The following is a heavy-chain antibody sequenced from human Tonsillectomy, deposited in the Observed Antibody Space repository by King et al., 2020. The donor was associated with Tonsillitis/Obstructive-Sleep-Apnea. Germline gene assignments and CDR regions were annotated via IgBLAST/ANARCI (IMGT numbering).Heavy chain of an antibody. CDR3: AHSRAYSITIFGLVIMRVWYFDL. Sequence: TLKESGPTLVKPTQTLTLTCTFSGFSLSTSGVGVGWIRQPPGKALEWLALIYWDDDKRYSPSLKSRLTITKDTSKNQVVLTMTNMDPVDTATYYCAHSRAYSITIFGLVIMRVWYFDLWGRGTLVTVSS. V-gene: IGHV2-5*02. D-gene: IGHD3-3*01. CDR2: IYWDDDK. J-gene: IGHJ2*01. CDR1: GFSLSTSGVG.